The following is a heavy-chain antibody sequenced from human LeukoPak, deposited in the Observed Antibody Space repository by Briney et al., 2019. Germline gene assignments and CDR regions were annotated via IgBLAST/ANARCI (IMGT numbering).Heavy chain of an antibody. V-gene: IGHV3-9*01. CDR3: AKDYCSSTTCYYNY. CDR2: ISWNSGNI. J-gene: IGHJ4*02. CDR1: GFTFDDYA. Sequence: GGSLRLSCAASGFTFDDYAMHWVRQAPGKGLEWVSGISWNSGNIGYADSVKGRFTFSRDNAKNSQFLQMNSLRAEDTALYYCAKDYCSSTTCYYNYWGQGTLVTVSS. D-gene: IGHD2-2*01.